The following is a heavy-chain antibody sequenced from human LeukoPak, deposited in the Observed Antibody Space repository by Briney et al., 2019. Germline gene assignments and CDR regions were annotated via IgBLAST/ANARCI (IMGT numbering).Heavy chain of an antibody. V-gene: IGHV4-34*01. CDR2: INHSGST. D-gene: IGHD1-26*01. Sequence: SETLSLTCAVYGGSFSGYYWSWIRQPPGKGLEWIGEINHSGSTNYNPSLKSRVTISVDTSKNQFSLKLSSVTAADTAVYYCAILAATNFDYWGQGTLVTVSS. CDR1: GGSFSGYY. CDR3: AILAATNFDY. J-gene: IGHJ4*02.